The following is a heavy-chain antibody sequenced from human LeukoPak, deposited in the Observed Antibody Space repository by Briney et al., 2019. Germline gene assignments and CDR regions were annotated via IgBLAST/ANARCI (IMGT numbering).Heavy chain of an antibody. D-gene: IGHD6-25*01. CDR1: GFTFTSSA. J-gene: IGHJ4*02. CDR2: IVVGSGNT. V-gene: IGHV1-58*01. Sequence: SVKVSCKASGFTFTSSAVQWVRQARGQRLEWIGWIVVGSGNTNYAQKFQGRVTITADESTSTAYMELSSLRSEDTAVYYCARDAEATWGQGTLVTVSS. CDR3: ARDAEAT.